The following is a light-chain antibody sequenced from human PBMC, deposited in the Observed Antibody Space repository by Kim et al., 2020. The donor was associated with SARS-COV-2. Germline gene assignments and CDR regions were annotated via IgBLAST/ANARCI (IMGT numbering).Light chain of an antibody. CDR1: SSDVGGYNY. CDR2: DVT. J-gene: IGLJ3*02. Sequence: GQSITLSCTGTSSDVGGYNYVSWYQQHPGKAPNLMIYDVTNRPSGVSNRFSGSKSGNTASLTISGLQAEDEADYYCSSYTSSSTWVFGAGTQLTVL. V-gene: IGLV2-14*03. CDR3: SSYTSSSTWV.